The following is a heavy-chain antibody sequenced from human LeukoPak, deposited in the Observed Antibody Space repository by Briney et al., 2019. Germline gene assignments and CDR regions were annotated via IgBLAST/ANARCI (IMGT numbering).Heavy chain of an antibody. D-gene: IGHD6-13*01. J-gene: IGHJ6*02. CDR1: GFTFSSYA. CDR2: ISYDGSNK. CDR3: AREVVGSSWYGGMDV. V-gene: IGHV3-30-3*01. Sequence: QSGGSLRLSCAASGFTFSSYAMHWVRQAPGKGLEWVAVISYDGSNKYYADSVKGRFTISRDNSKNTLYLQMNSLRAEDTAVYYCAREVVGSSWYGGMDVWGQGTTVTVSS.